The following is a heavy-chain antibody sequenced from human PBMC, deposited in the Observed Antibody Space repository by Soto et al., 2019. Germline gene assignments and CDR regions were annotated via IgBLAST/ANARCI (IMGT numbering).Heavy chain of an antibody. CDR1: GFSLSTSGVG. CDR2: IYWNDDE. V-gene: IGHV2-5*04. CDR3: VFDTDYGSKFDY. Sequence: SGPTLVNPTQTLTLTCTFSGFSLSTSGVGVGWIRQPPGKALEWLALIYWNDDERYSPSLKSRVTITKDTSKNQVVLTMTNMEPVDTATYYCVFDTDYGSKFDYRGQGTLVTVSS. J-gene: IGHJ4*02. D-gene: IGHD3-10*01.